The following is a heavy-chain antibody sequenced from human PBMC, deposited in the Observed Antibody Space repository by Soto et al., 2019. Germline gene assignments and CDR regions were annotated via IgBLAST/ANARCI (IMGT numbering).Heavy chain of an antibody. CDR2: VYYSGST. J-gene: IGHJ6*02. V-gene: IGHV4-61*01. D-gene: IGHD6-19*01. Sequence: SETLSLTCTVSGGSVSSGSYYWSWIRQPPGKGLEWIGYVYYSGSTNYNPSLKSRVTISVDTSKNQFSLKLSSVTAADTAVYYCARGIAVAGSRLGMDVWGQGTTVTVSS. CDR3: ARGIAVAGSRLGMDV. CDR1: GGSVSSGSYY.